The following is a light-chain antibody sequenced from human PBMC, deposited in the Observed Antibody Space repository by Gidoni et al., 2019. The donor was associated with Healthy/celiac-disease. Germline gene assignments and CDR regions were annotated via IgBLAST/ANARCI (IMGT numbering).Light chain of an antibody. CDR1: QSISSY. J-gene: IGKJ5*01. V-gene: IGKV1-39*01. CDR2: AAS. CDR3: QQSYSTPSIT. Sequence: DIQMPQSPSSLSASVGDRVTITCRASQSISSYLNWYPQKPGKAPKLLIYAASSLQSGVPSRFSGSGSGTDFTLTISSLQPEDFATYYCQQSYSTPSITFGQGTRLEIK.